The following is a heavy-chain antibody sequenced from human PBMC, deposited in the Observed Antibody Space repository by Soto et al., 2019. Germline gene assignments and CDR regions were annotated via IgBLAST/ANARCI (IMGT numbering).Heavy chain of an antibody. J-gene: IGHJ4*02. CDR1: GGTFNNYA. Sequence: QVQLVQSGAEVKKPGSSVKVSCKASGGTFNNYAISWVRQAPGQGLEWMGGIIPIIGTADYAHKFQGRLAISADESTGTTCMELSSLRSADTSLYYCARGGVDVVATSAVAYWGQGTLVTVSS. CDR3: ARGGVDVVATSAVAY. CDR2: IIPIIGTA. V-gene: IGHV1-69*01. D-gene: IGHD5-12*01.